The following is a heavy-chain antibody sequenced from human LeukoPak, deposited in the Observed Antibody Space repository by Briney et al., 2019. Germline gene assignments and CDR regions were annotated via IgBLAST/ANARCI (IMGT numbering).Heavy chain of an antibody. Sequence: SETLSLTCTVSGGSINSYYWSWIRQPPGKGLEWIGYIYYSGSTNYNPSLKSRVTISVDTSKNQFSLKLSSVTAADTAVYYCARRCSTSCYTGWFDPWGQGTLVTVSS. CDR2: IYYSGST. J-gene: IGHJ5*02. CDR3: ARRCSTSCYTGWFDP. V-gene: IGHV4-59*01. D-gene: IGHD2-2*02. CDR1: GGSINSYY.